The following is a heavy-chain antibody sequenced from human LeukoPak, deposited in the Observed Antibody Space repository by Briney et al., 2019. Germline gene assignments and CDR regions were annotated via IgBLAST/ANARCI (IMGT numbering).Heavy chain of an antibody. D-gene: IGHD2-15*01. CDR3: ARDQRDCSGGSCYNYYYGMDV. CDR1: GGSISSYY. V-gene: IGHV4-59*01. J-gene: IGHJ6*02. CDR2: IYYSGST. Sequence: PSETLSLTCTVSGGSISSYYWSWFRQPPGKGLEWIGYIYYSGSTNYNPSLKSRVTISADTSKNQFSLKLSSVTAADTAVYYCARDQRDCSGGSCYNYYYGMDVWGQGTTVTVSS.